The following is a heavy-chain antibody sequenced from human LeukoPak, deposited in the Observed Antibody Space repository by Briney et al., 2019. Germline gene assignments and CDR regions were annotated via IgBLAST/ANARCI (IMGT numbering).Heavy chain of an antibody. J-gene: IGHJ4*02. CDR2: ISSSGSTI. D-gene: IGHD3-10*01. Sequence: GGSLRLSCAASGFIFSSYEMNWVRQAPGPGLEWVSYISSSGSTIYYADSVKGRFTISRDNAKNSLYLQMNSLRAEDTAADYCARGSWVRGGGRYWGQGTLVTVSS. CDR1: GFIFSSYE. V-gene: IGHV3-48*03. CDR3: ARGSWVRGGGRY.